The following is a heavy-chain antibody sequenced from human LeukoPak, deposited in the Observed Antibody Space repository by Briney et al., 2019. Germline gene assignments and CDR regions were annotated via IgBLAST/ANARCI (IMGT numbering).Heavy chain of an antibody. CDR1: GGSISSGSYY. CDR3: ARARRIIDY. D-gene: IGHD2-15*01. CDR2: IYTSGST. Sequence: PSETLSLTCTVSGGSISSGSYYWSWTRQPAGKGLEWIGRIYTSGSTNYNPSLKSRVTISVDTSKNQFSLKLSSVTAADTAVYHCARARRIIDYWGQGTLVTVSS. J-gene: IGHJ4*02. V-gene: IGHV4-61*02.